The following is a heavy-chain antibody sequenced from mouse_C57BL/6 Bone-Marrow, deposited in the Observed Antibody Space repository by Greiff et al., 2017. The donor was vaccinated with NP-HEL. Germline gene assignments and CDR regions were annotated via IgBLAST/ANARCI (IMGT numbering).Heavy chain of an antibody. Sequence: QVQLKESGAELARPGASVKLSCKASGYTFTSYGISWVKQRTGQGLEWIGEIYPRSGNTYYNEKFKGKATLTADKSSSTAYMELRSLTSEDSAVYFCARKDSSGVYYFDYWGQGTTLTVSS. J-gene: IGHJ2*01. CDR1: GYTFTSYG. CDR3: ARKDSSGVYYFDY. CDR2: IYPRSGNT. D-gene: IGHD3-2*02. V-gene: IGHV1-81*01.